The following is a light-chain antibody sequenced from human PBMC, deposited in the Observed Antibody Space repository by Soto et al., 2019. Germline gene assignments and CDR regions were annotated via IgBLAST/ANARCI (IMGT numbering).Light chain of an antibody. V-gene: IGKV2-30*01. CDR1: HNILYSSDNKNY. CDR3: MQGTHWPWT. CDR2: RVS. Sequence: VLTQSPDSLAVSMGERATINCKSSHNILYSSDNKNYLSWYQQRPGQSPRRLIYRVSKRDSGVPDRFSGSGSGTDFTLKISRVEAEDVGVYYCMQGTHWPWTLGQGTKVDI. J-gene: IGKJ1*01.